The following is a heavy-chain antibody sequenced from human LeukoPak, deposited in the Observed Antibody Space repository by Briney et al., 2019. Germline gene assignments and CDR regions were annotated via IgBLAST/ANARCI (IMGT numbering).Heavy chain of an antibody. CDR2: ISNSGYTI. CDR1: GFTFSDYQ. CDR3: VRYSSSSMDY. V-gene: IGHV3-11*01. J-gene: IGHJ4*02. D-gene: IGHD6-6*01. Sequence: PGGSLRLSCAASGFTFSDYQMSWIRQAPGKGLEWVSYISNSGYTISYADSVKGRFTISRDNAKNSLYLQVNSLRAEDTAVYYCVRYSSSSMDYWGQGTLVTVSS.